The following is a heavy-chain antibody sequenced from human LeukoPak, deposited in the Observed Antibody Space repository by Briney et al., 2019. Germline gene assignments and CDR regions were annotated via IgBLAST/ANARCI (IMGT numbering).Heavy chain of an antibody. V-gene: IGHV3-48*04. Sequence: GGSLRLSCAASGFTFSSYSMNWVRQAPGKGLEWASSITSTTNIIYYAESVKGRFTISRDNAKNSLYLLMHSLRAEDTAMYYCARVRSGWYIDYWGQGTLVTVSS. CDR1: GFTFSSYS. D-gene: IGHD6-19*01. CDR3: ARVRSGWYIDY. J-gene: IGHJ4*02. CDR2: ITSTTNII.